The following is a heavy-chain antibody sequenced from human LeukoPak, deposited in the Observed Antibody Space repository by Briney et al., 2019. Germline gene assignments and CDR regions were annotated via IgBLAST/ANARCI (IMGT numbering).Heavy chain of an antibody. V-gene: IGHV4-61*01. J-gene: IGHJ4*02. D-gene: IGHD6-19*01. Sequence: SETLSLTCTVSGGSISSGSYYWSWIRQPPGKGLEWIGYIYYSGSTNYNPSLKSRVTISVDTSKNQFSLKLSSVTAADTAVYYCARDREIAVAGTGFDYWGQGTLVTVSS. CDR1: GGSISSGSYY. CDR2: IYYSGST. CDR3: ARDREIAVAGTGFDY.